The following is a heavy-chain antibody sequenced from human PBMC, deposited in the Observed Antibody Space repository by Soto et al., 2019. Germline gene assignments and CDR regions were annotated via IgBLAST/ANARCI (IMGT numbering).Heavy chain of an antibody. D-gene: IGHD3-16*02. CDR2: ISNNGDTA. CDR3: AKSRVFIGAIVTLLDS. CDR1: GFTFSSYA. V-gene: IGHV3-23*01. Sequence: GGSLRLSCATSGFTFSSYALVWVRQAAEKGLEWVASISNNGDTAYYADSVKGRFTISRGNSENTLYLQMNGLRADDTALYFCAKSRVFIGAIVTLLDSWGQGTQVTVSS. J-gene: IGHJ4*02.